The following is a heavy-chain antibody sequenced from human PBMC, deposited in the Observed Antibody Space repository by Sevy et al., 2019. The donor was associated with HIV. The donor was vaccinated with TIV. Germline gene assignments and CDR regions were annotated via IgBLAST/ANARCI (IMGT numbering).Heavy chain of an antibody. CDR3: VRAIQSEGSF. D-gene: IGHD2-2*02. Sequence: GGSLRLSCAASGFNIESYWMNWVRQAPGKPLEWVANIKEDGTVKYYVDSVQGRFTIFRDNGRNLVYLVMNNLRVEDTALYYCVRAIQSEGSFWGQGTLVTVSS. V-gene: IGHV3-7*04. CDR1: GFNIESYW. J-gene: IGHJ4*02. CDR2: IKEDGTVK.